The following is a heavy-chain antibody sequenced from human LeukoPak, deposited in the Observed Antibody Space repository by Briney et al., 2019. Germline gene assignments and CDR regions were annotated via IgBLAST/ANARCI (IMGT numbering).Heavy chain of an antibody. CDR2: ISGSGGST. Sequence: PGGSLRLSCAASGFTFSSYGMSWVRQAPRKGLEWVSAISGSGGSTYYADSVKGRFTISRDNAKNTLYLQMNSLRAEDTAVYYCAKDPILSGYDFWGQGTLVTVSS. V-gene: IGHV3-23*01. CDR3: AKDPILSGYDF. CDR1: GFTFSSYG. D-gene: IGHD5-12*01. J-gene: IGHJ4*02.